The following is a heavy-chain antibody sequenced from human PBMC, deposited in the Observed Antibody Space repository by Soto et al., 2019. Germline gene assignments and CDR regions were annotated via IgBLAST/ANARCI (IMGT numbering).Heavy chain of an antibody. V-gene: IGHV3-30*18. CDR3: AKMVYAIRDYYYYGMDV. CDR1: GFTFSSYG. Sequence: QVQLVESGGGVVQPGRSLRLSCAASGFTFSSYGMHWVRQAPGKGLEWVAVISYDGSNKYYADSVKGRFTISRDNSKNTLYLQMNSLRAEDTAVYYCAKMVYAIRDYYYYGMDVWGQGTTVTVSS. CDR2: ISYDGSNK. J-gene: IGHJ6*02. D-gene: IGHD2-8*01.